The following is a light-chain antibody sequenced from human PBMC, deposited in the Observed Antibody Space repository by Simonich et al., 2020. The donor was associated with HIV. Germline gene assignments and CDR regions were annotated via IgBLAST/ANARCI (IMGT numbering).Light chain of an antibody. V-gene: IGLV1-44*01. Sequence: QSVLTQPPSASGTPGQRVTISCSGSSSNIGSNTVNWYQQLPGTAPKLLIYSNNQPPSGVPDRFSGSKSGTSASLAISGLQSEDEADYYCAAWDDSLNVNWVFGGGTKLTVL. CDR1: SSNIGSNT. J-gene: IGLJ3*02. CDR3: AAWDDSLNVNWV. CDR2: SNN.